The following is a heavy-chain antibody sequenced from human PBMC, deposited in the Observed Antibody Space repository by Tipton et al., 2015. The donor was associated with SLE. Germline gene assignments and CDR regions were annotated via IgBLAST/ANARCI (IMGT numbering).Heavy chain of an antibody. J-gene: IGHJ4*02. CDR3: ARESHSNYGGNLDY. D-gene: IGHD4-11*01. CDR1: GYSLSSEYY. CDR2: IYYSGGT. V-gene: IGHV4-61*01. Sequence: TLSLTCAVSGYSLSSEYYWGWIRQPPGKGLEWIGYIYYSGGTNYNPSLKSRVTISVDTSKNQFSLKLSSVTAADTAVYYCARESHSNYGGNLDYWGQGTLVTVSS.